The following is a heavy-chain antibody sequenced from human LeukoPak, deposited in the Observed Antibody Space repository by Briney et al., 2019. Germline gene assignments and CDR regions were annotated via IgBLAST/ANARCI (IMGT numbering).Heavy chain of an antibody. J-gene: IGHJ4*02. V-gene: IGHV3-30*18. CDR2: ISYDGSKQ. D-gene: IGHD3-9*01. CDR1: GFTFSSHD. Sequence: PGESLTLSCAATGFTFSSHDMHWVRQARAKGLDWVASISYDGSKQLYAGSVRGRFTISRDNYKNTLNLQMNSLRDEDTAVYYCAKDGARYLLTYYFEYWGQGTLVTVSS. CDR3: AKDGARYLLTYYFEY.